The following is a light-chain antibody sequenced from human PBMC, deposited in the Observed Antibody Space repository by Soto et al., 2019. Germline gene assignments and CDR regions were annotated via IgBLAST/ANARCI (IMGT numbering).Light chain of an antibody. CDR1: QDIRGA. V-gene: IGKV1-13*02. CDR2: DVS. Sequence: AIQVTQAPSSLSASVGDRVTITCRASQDIRGALAWYQQKPGKAPKLLIYDVSTVQSGVPSRFSGRGSGTEFTLTITSLQPEDFANYYCQQFNIYPITFGQGTRLYI. J-gene: IGKJ5*01. CDR3: QQFNIYPIT.